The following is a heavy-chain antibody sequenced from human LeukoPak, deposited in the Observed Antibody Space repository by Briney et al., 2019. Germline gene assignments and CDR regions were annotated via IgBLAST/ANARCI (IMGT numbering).Heavy chain of an antibody. D-gene: IGHD2-21*02. CDR1: GYSFTSYW. CDR2: IHPGDSDT. J-gene: IGHJ2*01. CDR3: ARVVVVTSIFWYFDL. V-gene: IGHV5-51*01. Sequence: GESLKISCKGSGYSFTSYWIGWVRQMHGKGLEWMGIIHPGDSDTRYGPSFQGQVTISVDKSISTAYLQWSSLKASDTAMYYCARVVVVTSIFWYFDLWGRGTLVTVAS.